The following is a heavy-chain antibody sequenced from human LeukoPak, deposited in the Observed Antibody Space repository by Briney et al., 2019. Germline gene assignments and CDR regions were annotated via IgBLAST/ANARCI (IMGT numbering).Heavy chain of an antibody. CDR1: GYTFTSYD. CDR2: MNPNSGNT. D-gene: IGHD3-10*01. Sequence: VSVKVSCKASGYTFTSYDINWVRQATGQGLEWMGWMNPNSGNTGYAQEFQGRVTITRNTSISTAYMELSSLRSEDTAVYYCATLSYGSGDYWGQGTLVTVSS. J-gene: IGHJ4*02. V-gene: IGHV1-8*03. CDR3: ATLSYGSGDY.